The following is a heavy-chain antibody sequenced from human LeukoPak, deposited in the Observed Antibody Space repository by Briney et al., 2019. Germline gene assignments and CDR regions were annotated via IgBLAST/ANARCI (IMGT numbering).Heavy chain of an antibody. J-gene: IGHJ4*02. CDR1: GYTFTSYY. D-gene: IGHD2-21*02. V-gene: IGHV1-46*01. CDR2: INPSGGST. CDR3: ARGWLAETTVVTPYNY. Sequence: VASVKVSCEASGYTFTSYYMYWVRQAPGQGLEWMGIINPSGGSTSYAQKLQGRVTMTRDTSTSTVYMELSSLRSDDTAVYYCARGWLAETTVVTPYNYWGQGTLVTVSS.